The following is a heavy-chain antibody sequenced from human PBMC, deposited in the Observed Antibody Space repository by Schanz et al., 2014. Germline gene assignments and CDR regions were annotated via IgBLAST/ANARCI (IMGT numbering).Heavy chain of an antibody. D-gene: IGHD3-9*01. J-gene: IGHJ5*02. V-gene: IGHV1-18*01. CDR2: ISAYNGNT. Sequence: QVQLVQSGAEVKKPGASVKVSCKASGYTFTSYGISWVRQAPGQGLKWMGWISAYNGNTKYPQKLQGRITMTTDTSTSTAYMELSSRASDDTAVYYWGKAEYDILTDSYSRLDPWGQGTLVTVSS. CDR1: GYTFTSYG. CDR3: GKAEYDILTDSYSRLDP.